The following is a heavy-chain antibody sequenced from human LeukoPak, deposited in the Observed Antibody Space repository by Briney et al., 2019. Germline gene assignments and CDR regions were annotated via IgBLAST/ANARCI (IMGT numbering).Heavy chain of an antibody. CDR2: IFYSGIT. J-gene: IGHJ4*02. D-gene: IGHD1-14*01. CDR1: GGSISSYY. V-gene: IGHV4-59*01. Sequence: SETLSLTCTVSGGSISSYYWSWIRQPPGKGLEWIAYIFYSGITNYNPSLKSRVTISVDTSKNQFFLKLSSVTAADTAVYYCARSSGYNPASYFDYWGQGTLVTVSS. CDR3: ARSSGYNPASYFDY.